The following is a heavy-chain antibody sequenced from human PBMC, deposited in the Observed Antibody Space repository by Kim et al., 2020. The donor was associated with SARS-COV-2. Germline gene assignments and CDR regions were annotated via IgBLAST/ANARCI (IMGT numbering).Heavy chain of an antibody. J-gene: IGHJ4*01. CDR2: INPSGGST. D-gene: IGHD2-21*02. V-gene: IGHV1-46*01. Sequence: ASVKVSCKASGYIFTDYYMHWVRQAPGQGPEWMGIINPSGGSTDYAQKFQGRVTMTTYTSTNTVYMELNSLRSEDTAVYYCALLPGSDCGSDCNPLDYWG. CDR1: GYIFTDYY. CDR3: ALLPGSDCGSDCNPLDY.